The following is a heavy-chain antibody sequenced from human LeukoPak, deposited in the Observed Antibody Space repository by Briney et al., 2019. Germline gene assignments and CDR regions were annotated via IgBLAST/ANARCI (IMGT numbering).Heavy chain of an antibody. D-gene: IGHD5-12*01. CDR1: GFTFSSNW. V-gene: IGHV3-74*03. CDR2: INSDGRTT. J-gene: IGHJ3*02. CDR3: ARVHSNIVATIRAGGTFDI. Sequence: GGSLRLSCAASGFTFSSNWMHWVRQAPGKGLVWVSRINSDGRTTTYADSVKGRFTISRDNAKNTLYLQMGSLRAEDTAVYYCARVHSNIVATIRAGGTFDIWGQGTMVTVSS.